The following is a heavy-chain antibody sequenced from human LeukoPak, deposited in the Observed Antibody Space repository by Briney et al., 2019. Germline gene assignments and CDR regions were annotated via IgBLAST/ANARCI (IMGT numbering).Heavy chain of an antibody. CDR2: IYENGGTT. J-gene: IGHJ4*02. CDR1: GFTFRSHA. Sequence: GGSLRLSCVGSGFTFRSHAVSWVRQAPEKGLEFVSGIYENGGTTYYADSVKGRFSISRDNSKNTLYLQMDSLRGEDTAVYYCAKDFRIGYSAHFDYWGQGALVTVSS. D-gene: IGHD2-21*01. CDR3: AKDFRIGYSAHFDY. V-gene: IGHV3-23*01.